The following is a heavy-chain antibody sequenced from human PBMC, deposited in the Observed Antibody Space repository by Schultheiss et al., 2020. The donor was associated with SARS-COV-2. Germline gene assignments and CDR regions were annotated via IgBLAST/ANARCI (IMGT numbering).Heavy chain of an antibody. CDR3: ARHLIAVAGLFDY. CDR1: GGSFSGYY. CDR2: IYYSGST. J-gene: IGHJ4*02. Sequence: SETLSLTCAVYGGSFSGYYWGWIRQPPGKGLEWIGSIYYSGSTYYNPSLKSRVTMSVDTSKSQLSLKLSSVTAADTAVYYCARHLIAVAGLFDYWAQGTLVTVSS. V-gene: IGHV4-39*01. D-gene: IGHD6-19*01.